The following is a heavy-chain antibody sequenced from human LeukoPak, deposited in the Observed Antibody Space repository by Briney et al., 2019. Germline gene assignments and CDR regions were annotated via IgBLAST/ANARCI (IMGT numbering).Heavy chain of an antibody. Sequence: SETLSLTCTVSGGSISTYYWSWIQQPPGKGLEWIGYIYYSGNTIYNSSLKSRVTISVDKSKNQFSLKLSSVTAADTAVYYCARSYSSSGYYYYGMDLWGQGTTVTVSS. J-gene: IGHJ6*02. CDR1: GGSISTYY. D-gene: IGHD6-6*01. V-gene: IGHV4-59*01. CDR3: ARSYSSSGYYYYGMDL. CDR2: IYYSGNT.